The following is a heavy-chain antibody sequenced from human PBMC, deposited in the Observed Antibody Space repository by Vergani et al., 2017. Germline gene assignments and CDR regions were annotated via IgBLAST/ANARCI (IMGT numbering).Heavy chain of an antibody. D-gene: IGHD2-15*01. CDR2: ISISGNT. CDR1: GDSINNGSYY. V-gene: IGHV4-61*02. J-gene: IGHJ4*02. Sequence: QVQLQESGPGLVKPSQTLSLTCSVSGDSINNGSYYWSWIRQPAGKGLEWIGRISISGNTDYNPSLKRRISMSVDTSKNHFSLKVNSLTAADTAVYYCASKRGACRAAYCHSYDFWGPGTLVGVSS. CDR3: ASKRGACRAAYCHSYDF.